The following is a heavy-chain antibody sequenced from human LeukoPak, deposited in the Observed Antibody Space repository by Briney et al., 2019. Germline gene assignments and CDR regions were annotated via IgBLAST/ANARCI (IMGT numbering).Heavy chain of an antibody. CDR1: GFTFNYYW. Sequence: GGSLRLSCAASGFTFNYYWLTWVRQAPGKGLEYVSVISTDGSRIYYADSVKGRFTISRDNSKNTLYLQMGSLRAEDMAFYYCTRGVAISTSGWYDTFDYWGQGALVTVSS. D-gene: IGHD6-19*01. CDR3: TRGVAISTSGWYDTFDY. V-gene: IGHV3-64*02. CDR2: ISTDGSRI. J-gene: IGHJ4*02.